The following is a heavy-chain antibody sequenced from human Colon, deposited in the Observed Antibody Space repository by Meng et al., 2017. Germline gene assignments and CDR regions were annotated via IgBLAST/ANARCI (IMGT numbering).Heavy chain of an antibody. J-gene: IGHJ4*01. CDR2: TYVSGSP. D-gene: IGHD6-13*01. V-gene: IGHV4-61*02. CDR1: GGSISNSSYY. Sequence: SETLSLTCTVSGGSISNSSYYWSWIRQPAGKGLQWIGRTYVSGSPNYNPSLKSRVTISVDTSKNQLSLHLRSVTATDTAVYYCARGLAAARGLVPLHLDYWGQGTLVTFAS. CDR3: ARGLAAARGLVPLHLDY.